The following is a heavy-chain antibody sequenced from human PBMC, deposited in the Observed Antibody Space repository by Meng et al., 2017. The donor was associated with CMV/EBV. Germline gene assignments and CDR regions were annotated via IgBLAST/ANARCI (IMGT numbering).Heavy chain of an antibody. CDR1: GFSLSTSGGG. Sequence: SGPTLVKPTQTLTLTCTFSGFSLSTSGGGVGWIRQPPGKSLEWLALSYWNDDKRYRPSLKSRLTINKDTSKNQVVLTMTNMDPVDTATHYCAHRPPPPTIFGVVRSTNNYVDYWGQGTLVTVSS. CDR3: AHRPPPPTIFGVVRSTNNYVDY. CDR2: SYWNDDK. V-gene: IGHV2-5*01. D-gene: IGHD3-3*01. J-gene: IGHJ4*02.